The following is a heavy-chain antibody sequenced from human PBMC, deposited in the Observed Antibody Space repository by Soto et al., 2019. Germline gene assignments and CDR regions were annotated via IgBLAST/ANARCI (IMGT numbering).Heavy chain of an antibody. CDR3: AKRGGSTAGHFDG. J-gene: IGHJ3*01. Sequence: GESLKITCQTSRYSFTDYWIAWVRQTPGKGLEWMGLIYPGDSDSRNSPSFQGQVTFSFGTSLSTAFLHWSSLKASDTAMYFGAKRGGSTAGHFDGWGPGTMVTVSS. V-gene: IGHV5-51*01. CDR1: RYSFTDYW. D-gene: IGHD1-26*01. CDR2: IYPGDSDS.